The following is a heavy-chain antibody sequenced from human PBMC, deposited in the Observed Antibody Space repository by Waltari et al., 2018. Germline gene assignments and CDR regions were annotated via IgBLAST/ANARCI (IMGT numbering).Heavy chain of an antibody. D-gene: IGHD4-17*01. J-gene: IGHJ2*01. CDR2: ISSSSSYI. CDR1: GFTFSSYS. CDR3: ASETTPTPGYFDL. Sequence: EVQLVESGGGLVKPGGSLRLSCAASGFTFSSYSMNWVRQAPGKGLECVSSISSSSSYIYYADSVKGRFTISRDNAKNSLYLQMNSLRAEDTAVYYCASETTPTPGYFDLWGRGTLVTVSS. V-gene: IGHV3-21*01.